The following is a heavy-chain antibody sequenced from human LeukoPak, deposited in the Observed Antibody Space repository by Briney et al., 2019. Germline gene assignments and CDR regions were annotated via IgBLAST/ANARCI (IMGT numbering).Heavy chain of an antibody. V-gene: IGHV3-30-3*01. CDR3: ARDRVGATLECYFDY. Sequence: GGSLRLSGAASGFTFSSYAMHWVRQAPGKGLEWVAVISYDGSNKYYADSVKGRFTISRDNSKNTLYLQMNSLRAEDTAVYYCARDRVGATLECYFDYWGQGTLVTVSS. CDR2: ISYDGSNK. CDR1: GFTFSSYA. J-gene: IGHJ4*02. D-gene: IGHD1-26*01.